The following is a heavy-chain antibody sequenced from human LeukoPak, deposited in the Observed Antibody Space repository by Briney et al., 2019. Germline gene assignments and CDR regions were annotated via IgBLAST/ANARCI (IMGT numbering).Heavy chain of an antibody. V-gene: IGHV3-9*01. CDR2: ISWNSGSI. J-gene: IGHJ4*02. Sequence: PGGSLRLSCAASGFTFDDYAVHWVRQAPGKGLEWVSSISWNSGSIGYADSVKGRFTISRDNAKNSLYLQMNSLRAEDTALYYCAKGIRGYSYGYVYWGQGTLVTVSS. D-gene: IGHD5-18*01. CDR3: AKGIRGYSYGYVY. CDR1: GFTFDDYA.